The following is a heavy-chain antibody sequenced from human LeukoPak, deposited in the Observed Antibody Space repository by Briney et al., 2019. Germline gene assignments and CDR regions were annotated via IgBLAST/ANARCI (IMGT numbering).Heavy chain of an antibody. CDR3: ARSPYYDSSGYYYFDY. Sequence: GATVKVSCKASGYTFTSYGISWVRQAPGQGLEWMGWISAYNGNTNYAQKLQGRVTMTTDTSTSTAYMELRSLRSDDTAVYYCARSPYYDSSGYYYFDYWGQGTLVTVSS. V-gene: IGHV1-18*01. J-gene: IGHJ4*02. CDR1: GYTFTSYG. CDR2: ISAYNGNT. D-gene: IGHD3-22*01.